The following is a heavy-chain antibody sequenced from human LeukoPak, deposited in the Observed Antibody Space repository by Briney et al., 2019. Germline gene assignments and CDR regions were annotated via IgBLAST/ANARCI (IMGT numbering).Heavy chain of an antibody. V-gene: IGHV3-23*01. CDR3: AKCTASCYANAFDV. Sequence: GGSLRLSCAASGFSFNNNAMSWVRQAPGKGLEWVSAINGGGDATEYADSVKGRFTISRDNSKKTLYLQMNSLRPEDTAVNYCAKCTASCYANAFDVWGRGTLLTVSS. D-gene: IGHD2-2*01. J-gene: IGHJ3*01. CDR1: GFSFNNNA. CDR2: INGGGDAT.